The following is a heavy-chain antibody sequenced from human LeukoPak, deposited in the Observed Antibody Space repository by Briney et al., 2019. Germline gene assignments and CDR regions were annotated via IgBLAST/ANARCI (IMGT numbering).Heavy chain of an antibody. CDR3: ARDSGVLYGMDV. Sequence: PSETLSLTCAVYGGSFSGYYWSWIRQHPGKGLEWIGYIYYSGSTYYNPSLKSRVTISVDTSKNQFSLKLSSVTAADTAVYYCARDSGVLYGMDVWGQGTTVTVSS. D-gene: IGHD4/OR15-4a*01. CDR2: IYYSGST. V-gene: IGHV4-31*11. J-gene: IGHJ6*02. CDR1: GGSFSGYY.